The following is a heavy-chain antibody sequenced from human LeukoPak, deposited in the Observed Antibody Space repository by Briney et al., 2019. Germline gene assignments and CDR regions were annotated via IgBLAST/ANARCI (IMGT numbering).Heavy chain of an antibody. Sequence: SETLSLTCTVSGASIRSYYWSWIRQPPGKGLEWIGYIYYSGSTNYNPSLKSRVNISADTSKNQFSLKLTSVTAADTAVYYCARENVGIAVAGPLRGADAFDIWGQGTMVTVSS. D-gene: IGHD6-19*01. CDR2: IYYSGST. V-gene: IGHV4-59*01. CDR1: GASIRSYY. J-gene: IGHJ3*02. CDR3: ARENVGIAVAGPLRGADAFDI.